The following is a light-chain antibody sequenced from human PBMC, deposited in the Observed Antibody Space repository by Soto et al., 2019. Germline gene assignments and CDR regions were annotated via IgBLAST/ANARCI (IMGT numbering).Light chain of an antibody. J-gene: IGKJ1*01. CDR1: QSITIY. CDR2: GAS. V-gene: IGKV1-39*01. CDR3: QQTYTAPRT. Sequence: DIPMTQSPSSLSASVGDRVTITCRASQSITIYLNWYQQQPGKAPRLLIYGASTLQTGVPSRFSGSGSMTDFTLTISDLQPEDFATYSCQQTYTAPRTFGQGTKVDI.